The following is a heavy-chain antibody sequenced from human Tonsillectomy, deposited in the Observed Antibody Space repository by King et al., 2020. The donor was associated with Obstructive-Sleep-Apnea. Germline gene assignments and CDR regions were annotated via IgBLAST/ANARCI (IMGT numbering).Heavy chain of an antibody. CDR1: GGSFSDYY. V-gene: IGHV4-34*01. CDR3: ARGSGAAAVNWFDP. CDR2: INHSGST. D-gene: IGHD6-13*01. Sequence: VQLQQWGAGLLKPSETLSLTCAVFGGSFSDYYLSWIRQPPGKGLEWIGEINHSGSTNYNPSLKSRVTISVDTSKNQFSLKLNSVTAADTAVYYCARGSGAAAVNWFDPWGQGTLVTVSS. J-gene: IGHJ5*02.